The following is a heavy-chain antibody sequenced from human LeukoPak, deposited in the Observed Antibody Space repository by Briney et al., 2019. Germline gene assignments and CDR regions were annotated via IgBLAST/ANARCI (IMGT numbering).Heavy chain of an antibody. CDR2: ISSGSSYI. J-gene: IGHJ3*02. D-gene: IGHD1-26*01. CDR1: GFTFNSYS. V-gene: IGHV3-21*01. Sequence: PGGSLRLSCAASGFTFNSYSMNWVRQAPGNGLEWVSSISSGSSYIFYADSVKGRFTISRDNAKNSLYLQMNSLRAEDTALYYCARQVGVDDAFDIWGQGTMVTISS. CDR3: ARQVGVDDAFDI.